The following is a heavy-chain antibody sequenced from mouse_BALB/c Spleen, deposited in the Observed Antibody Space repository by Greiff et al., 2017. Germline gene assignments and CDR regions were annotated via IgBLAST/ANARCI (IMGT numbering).Heavy chain of an antibody. Sequence: EVQGVESGGGLVQPGGSLKLSCAASGFTFSSYTMSWVRQTPEKRLEWVAYISNGGGSTYYPDTVKGRFTISRDNAKNTLYLQMSSLKSEDTAMYYCARHGGGYYDYAIAYWGQGTLVTVSA. V-gene: IGHV5-12-2*01. CDR1: GFTFSSYT. D-gene: IGHD2-4*01. J-gene: IGHJ3*01. CDR2: ISNGGGST. CDR3: ARHGGGYYDYAIAY.